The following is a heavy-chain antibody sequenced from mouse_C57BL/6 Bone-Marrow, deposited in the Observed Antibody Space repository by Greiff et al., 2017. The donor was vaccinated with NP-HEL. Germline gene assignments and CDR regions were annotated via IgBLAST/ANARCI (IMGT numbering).Heavy chain of an antibody. Sequence: EVHLVESGGGLVQPGGSLSLSCAASGFTFTDYYMSWVRQPPGKALEWLVFIRNNANGYTTAYSASVKGRFTISSVHSQSLLYLQMKALRAEDSATDDGARSIYYDYADDPFYARDYWGQGTSVTVSS. D-gene: IGHD2-4*01. CDR3: ARSIYYDYADDPFYARDY. V-gene: IGHV7-3*01. CDR1: GFTFTDYY. J-gene: IGHJ4*01. CDR2: IRNNANGYTT.